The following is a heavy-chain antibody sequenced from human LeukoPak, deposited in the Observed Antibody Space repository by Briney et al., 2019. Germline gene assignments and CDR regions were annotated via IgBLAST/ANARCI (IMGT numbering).Heavy chain of an antibody. Sequence: SGGSLRLSCAASGFTFSSYAMSWVRQAPGKGLEWVSAIGGSGVSTYYADSVKGRFTISRDNSKNTLYLQMNSLRAEDTAVYYCARGKGVSDVWGQGTTVTVSS. CDR1: GFTFSSYA. J-gene: IGHJ6*02. V-gene: IGHV3-23*01. CDR2: IGGSGVST. D-gene: IGHD2-8*01. CDR3: ARGKGVSDV.